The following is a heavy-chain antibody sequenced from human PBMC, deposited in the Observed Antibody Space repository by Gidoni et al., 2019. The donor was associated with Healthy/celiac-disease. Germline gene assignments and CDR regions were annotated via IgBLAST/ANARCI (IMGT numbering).Heavy chain of an antibody. J-gene: IGHJ3*02. D-gene: IGHD2-2*02. V-gene: IGHV3-23*01. Sequence: EVQLLESGGGLVQPGGSLRLSCAASGFTFSSYAMSWVRQAPGKGLEWVSAISGSGGSTYYADSVKGRFTISRDNSKNTLYLQMNSLRAEDTAVYYCAKSRQLNCISTSCYIRAFDIWGQGTMVTVSS. CDR3: AKSRQLNCISTSCYIRAFDI. CDR2: ISGSGGST. CDR1: GFTFSSYA.